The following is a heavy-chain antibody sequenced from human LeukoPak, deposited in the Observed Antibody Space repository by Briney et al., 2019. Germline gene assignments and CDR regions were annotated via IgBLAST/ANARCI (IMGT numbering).Heavy chain of an antibody. Sequence: GGSLRLSCAVSGLSLRNVWMNWLRQAPGKGLEWVGLIKRETDGGTTDFAAPVKGRFTISRDDSKNTLYLQMNRLTSEDTAVYYCARGSGFYYDYWGQGTLVTVSS. CDR1: GLSLRNVW. CDR2: IKRETDGGTT. D-gene: IGHD3-22*01. V-gene: IGHV3-15*07. CDR3: ARGSGFYYDY. J-gene: IGHJ4*02.